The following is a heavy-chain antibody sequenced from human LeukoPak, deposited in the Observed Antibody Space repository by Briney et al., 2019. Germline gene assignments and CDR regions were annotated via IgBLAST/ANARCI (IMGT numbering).Heavy chain of an antibody. Sequence: GGSLRLSCAASGFTFSSYAMSWVRQAPGKGLEWVSAISGSGGSTYYADSVKGRFTISRDNSKNTLYLQMNSLRAEDTAVYYCAEDASSGYDGGNFDYWGQGTLVTVSS. CDR1: GFTFSSYA. D-gene: IGHD3-22*01. V-gene: IGHV3-23*01. CDR2: ISGSGGST. J-gene: IGHJ4*02. CDR3: AEDASSGYDGGNFDY.